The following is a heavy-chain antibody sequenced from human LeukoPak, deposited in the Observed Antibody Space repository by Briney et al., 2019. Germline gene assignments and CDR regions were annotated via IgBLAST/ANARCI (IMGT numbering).Heavy chain of an antibody. Sequence: SGGSLRLSCAASGFTFSDYSTNWVRQAPGKGLEWVSSITSSGTYIYYADSVKGRFTISRDNVKNSLYLQMNSLRAEDTAVYYCARDRVNIVVVSASEYWGQGTLVTVSS. CDR2: ITSSGTYI. CDR3: ARDRVNIVVVSASEY. CDR1: GFTFSDYS. V-gene: IGHV3-21*01. J-gene: IGHJ4*02. D-gene: IGHD2-21*01.